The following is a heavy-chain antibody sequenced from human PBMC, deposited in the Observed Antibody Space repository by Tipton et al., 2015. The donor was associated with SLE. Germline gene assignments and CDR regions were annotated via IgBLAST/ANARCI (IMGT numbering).Heavy chain of an antibody. CDR2: IYHSGST. CDR3: ARQSMAARPDFDF. V-gene: IGHV4-38-2*02. Sequence: TLSLTCTVSGYSISSAYYWGWIRQPPGKGLEWIGNIYHSGSTFSSPSLKSRLTISVDTSKNQFSLKLSSVTAADTAVYYCARQSMAARPDFDFWGQGTLVTVSS. D-gene: IGHD6-6*01. J-gene: IGHJ4*02. CDR1: GYSISSAYY.